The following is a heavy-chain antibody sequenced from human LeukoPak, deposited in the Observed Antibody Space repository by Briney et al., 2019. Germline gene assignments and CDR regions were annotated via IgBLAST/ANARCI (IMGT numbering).Heavy chain of an antibody. D-gene: IGHD3-9*01. Sequence: PGGSLRLSCAASGFTVSSNEMSWVRQAPGKGLEWVSSISGGSTYYADSRKGRFTISRDNSKNTLHLQMNSLRAEDTAVYYCARVAVGLRYFDWLWGPGGYFDYWGQGTLVTVSS. CDR1: GFTVSSNE. V-gene: IGHV3-38-3*01. CDR3: ARVAVGLRYFDWLWGPGGYFDY. CDR2: ISGGST. J-gene: IGHJ4*02.